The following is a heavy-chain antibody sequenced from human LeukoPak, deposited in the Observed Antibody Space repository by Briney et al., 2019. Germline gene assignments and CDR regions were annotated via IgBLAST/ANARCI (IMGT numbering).Heavy chain of an antibody. D-gene: IGHD3-22*01. CDR3: ARVVRDGSGYNYYFDY. Sequence: TSETLSLTCTVSGGSISRIIYYWGWIRQPPGKGLEWIVRKYYTGSTSYTPSLRSRVTISVDTSKNQFSLKLSAVTAADTAVYYCARVVRDGSGYNYYFDYWGQGTLVTVSS. J-gene: IGHJ4*02. V-gene: IGHV4-39*01. CDR1: GGSISRIIYY. CDR2: KYYTGST.